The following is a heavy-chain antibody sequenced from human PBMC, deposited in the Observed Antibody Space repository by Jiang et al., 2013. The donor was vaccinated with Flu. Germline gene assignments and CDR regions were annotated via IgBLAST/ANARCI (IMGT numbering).Heavy chain of an antibody. CDR1: GGTFSSYA. D-gene: IGHD4-17*01. CDR3: ARASPPDYGDYVQGEEYYYYMDV. V-gene: IGHV1-69*01. Sequence: GAEVKKPGSSVKVSCKASGGTFSSYAISWVRQAPGQGLGWMGGIIPIFGTANYAQKFQGRVTITADESTSTAYMELSSLRSEDTAVYYCARASPPDYGDYVQGEEYYYYMDVWGKGTTVTVSS. CDR2: IIPIFGTA. J-gene: IGHJ6*03.